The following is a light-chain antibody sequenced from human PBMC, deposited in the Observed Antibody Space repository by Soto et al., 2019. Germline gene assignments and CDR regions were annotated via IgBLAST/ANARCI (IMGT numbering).Light chain of an antibody. CDR1: SSDVGGYNF. V-gene: IGLV2-8*01. Sequence: QSVLTQPPSASGSPGRSVTISCTGASSDVGGYNFVSWYQQHPGKAPKLLIYEVTKRPSGVPDRFSGSRSGNTASLTVSGLQAEDEADYYCCSYAGSTNVFGTGTKVTVL. CDR2: EVT. J-gene: IGLJ1*01. CDR3: CSYAGSTNV.